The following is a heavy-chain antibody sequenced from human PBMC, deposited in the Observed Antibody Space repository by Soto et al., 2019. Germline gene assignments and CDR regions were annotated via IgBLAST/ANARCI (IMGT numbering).Heavy chain of an antibody. Sequence: QVHLQEPGPRLVRPSETLSLTCNVSDDSLITYYWSWIRQPAGKGLEWIGRIYASGSTNYNPSLKDRVSMSVDTSKKQFSLRIISVTAADTAMYYCSRSAIPRGGWFRPWGQGVLVTVSS. CDR1: DDSLITYY. V-gene: IGHV4-4*07. D-gene: IGHD2-21*01. CDR2: IYASGST. J-gene: IGHJ5*02. CDR3: SRSAIPRGGWFRP.